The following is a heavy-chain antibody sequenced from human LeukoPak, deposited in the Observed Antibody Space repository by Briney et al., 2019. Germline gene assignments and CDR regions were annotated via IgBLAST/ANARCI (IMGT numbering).Heavy chain of an antibody. J-gene: IGHJ4*02. CDR1: GFTFSSYW. CDR2: IKQDGSEK. V-gene: IGHV3-7*01. D-gene: IGHD5-12*01. CDR3: ARGPSSYHNT. Sequence: PGGALRLSCAASGFTFSSYWMSWVRQAPGKGLEWVANIKQDGSEKYYVDSVKARFTISRDNAKNSLYLQMNSLRAQDTAVCYCARGPSSYHNTGGQGTLVTVSS.